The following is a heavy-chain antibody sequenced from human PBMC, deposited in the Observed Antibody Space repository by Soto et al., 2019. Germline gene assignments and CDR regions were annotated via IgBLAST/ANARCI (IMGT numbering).Heavy chain of an antibody. CDR2: ISPHNDRT. D-gene: IGHD6-19*01. CDR3: ARDLYYSSGRYFDHDAFDI. V-gene: IGHV1-18*01. Sequence: QVQLVQSGADVKKPGASVKVSCKASGYNFTSYGISWVRQAPGQGLEWMGWISPHNDRTKYARRQQHRVNVTTETPTRTVYMELASLRADDTAVYYCARDLYYSSGRYFDHDAFDIWGQGTVITVSS. CDR1: GYNFTSYG. J-gene: IGHJ3*02.